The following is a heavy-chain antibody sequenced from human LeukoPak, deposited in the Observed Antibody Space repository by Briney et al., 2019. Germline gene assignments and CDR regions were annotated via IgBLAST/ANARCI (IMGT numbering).Heavy chain of an antibody. V-gene: IGHV3-23*01. CDR3: ARARGYSYGGFDY. CDR2: IRGSGGST. Sequence: GGSLRLSCAASGFTFSSYGMSWVRQAPGKGLEWVSAIRGSGGSTYYADSVKGRFTISRDNSKTTLYLQMNSLRAADTAVYYCARARGYSYGGFDYWGQGTVVTVSS. D-gene: IGHD5-18*01. J-gene: IGHJ4*02. CDR1: GFTFSSYG.